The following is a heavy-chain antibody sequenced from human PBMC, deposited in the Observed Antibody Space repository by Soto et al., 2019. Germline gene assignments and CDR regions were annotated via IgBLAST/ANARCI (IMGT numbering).Heavy chain of an antibody. Sequence: GGSLRLSCAASGFNFSSYNINWVRQAPGKGLEWVSSISSASNHIFYADSVKGRFTISRDNAKSSLNLQMNSLRAEDTAVYYCAKDRGRGSPVSGGMDVPGQGT. V-gene: IGHV3-21*01. D-gene: IGHD3-3*01. CDR1: GFNFSSYN. J-gene: IGHJ6*02. CDR3: AKDRGRGSPVSGGMDV. CDR2: ISSASNHI.